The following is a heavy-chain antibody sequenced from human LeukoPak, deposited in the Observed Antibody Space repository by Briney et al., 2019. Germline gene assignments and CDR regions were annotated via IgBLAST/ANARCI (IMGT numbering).Heavy chain of an antibody. CDR2: ISGSGGST. CDR3: AKKWGVGTTTLDYIDY. Sequence: GGSLRLSCAASGFTFSNYAMSWVRQAPGKGLEWVSGISGSGGSTYYADSVKGRFTISRDNSKNTLYLQMNSLTDEDTAVYYCAKKWGVGTTTLDYIDYWGQGTLVTVSS. D-gene: IGHD1-26*01. V-gene: IGHV3-23*01. J-gene: IGHJ4*02. CDR1: GFTFSNYA.